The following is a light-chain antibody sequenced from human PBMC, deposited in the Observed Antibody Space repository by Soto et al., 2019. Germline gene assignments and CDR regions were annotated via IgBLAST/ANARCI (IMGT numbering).Light chain of an antibody. J-gene: IGKJ1*01. CDR3: MQALQTPRT. V-gene: IGKV2-28*01. CDR2: LVS. CDR1: QSLLYSDGYTY. Sequence: DIVMTQSPLSLPVTPGEPASISCKSSQSLLYSDGYTYLDWYLQRPGQSPHLLISLVSTRAAGVPDRFSGSGAGTDFTLKISRVEAEDVGVYYCMQALQTPRTVGQGTMVEIK.